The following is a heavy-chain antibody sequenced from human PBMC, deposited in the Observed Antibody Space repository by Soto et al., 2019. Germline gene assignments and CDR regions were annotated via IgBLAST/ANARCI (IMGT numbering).Heavy chain of an antibody. CDR3: ARAGYSYGWSTIDY. J-gene: IGHJ4*02. CDR2: INHSGST. Sequence: ETLSLTCSVYGVSFSGYYCSWIRQPPGKGLEWIGEINHSGSTNYNPSLKSRVTISVDTSKNQFSLKLSSVTAADTAVYYCARAGYSYGWSTIDYWGQGTLVTVYS. D-gene: IGHD5-18*01. CDR1: GVSFSGYY. V-gene: IGHV4-34*01.